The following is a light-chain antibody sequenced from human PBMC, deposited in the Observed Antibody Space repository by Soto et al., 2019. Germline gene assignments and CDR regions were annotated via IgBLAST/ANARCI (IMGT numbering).Light chain of an antibody. Sequence: DIQMTQPPFILSASVGDRVTITCRASQDISKYLNWYQHKPGKAPRLLIYEASNLETGVPSRFSGSVSGTDFTLTISSLQPEDVATYYCQQFDNLPLTFGPGTKVDI. CDR3: QQFDNLPLT. CDR1: QDISKY. V-gene: IGKV1-33*01. J-gene: IGKJ3*01. CDR2: EAS.